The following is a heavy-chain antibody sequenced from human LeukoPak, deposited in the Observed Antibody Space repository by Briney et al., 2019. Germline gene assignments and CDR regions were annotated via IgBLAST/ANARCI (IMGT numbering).Heavy chain of an antibody. CDR3: ARAKWSFNFIFDY. D-gene: IGHD2-15*01. V-gene: IGHV3-21*01. CDR1: GFTFSSYS. CDR2: ISSSSSYI. Sequence: GGSLRLSCAASGFTFSSYSMIWVRQAPGKGLEWVSSISSSSSYIYYADSVKGRFTISRDNAKNSLYLQMNSLRAEDTAVYYCARAKWSFNFIFDYWGQGTLVTVSS. J-gene: IGHJ4*02.